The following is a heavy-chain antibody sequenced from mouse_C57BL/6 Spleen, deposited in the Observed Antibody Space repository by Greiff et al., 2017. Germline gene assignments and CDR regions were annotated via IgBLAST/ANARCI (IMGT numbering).Heavy chain of an antibody. CDR3: AKGGSSRYYAMDY. D-gene: IGHD1-1*01. Sequence: EVKLMESGGGLVKPGGSLKLSCAASGFTFSDYGMHWVRQAPEKGLEWVAYISSGSSTIYYADTVKGRFTISRANAKNTLFLQMTSLRSDDTAMDYCAKGGSSRYYAMDYWGQGTSVTVSS. V-gene: IGHV5-17*01. CDR1: GFTFSDYG. CDR2: ISSGSSTI. J-gene: IGHJ4*01.